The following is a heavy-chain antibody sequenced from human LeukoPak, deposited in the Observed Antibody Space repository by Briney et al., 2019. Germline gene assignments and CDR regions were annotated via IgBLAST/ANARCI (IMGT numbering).Heavy chain of an antibody. D-gene: IGHD3-22*01. CDR2: ISAYNGNT. CDR3: ARDCRIVVVSRQIDY. Sequence: ASVKVSCKASGYTFTSYGISWVRQAPGQGLEWMGWISAYNGNTNYAQKLQGRVTMTTDTSTSTAYMELWSLGSDDTAVYYCARDCRIVVVSRQIDYWGQGTLVTVSS. CDR1: GYTFTSYG. J-gene: IGHJ4*02. V-gene: IGHV1-18*01.